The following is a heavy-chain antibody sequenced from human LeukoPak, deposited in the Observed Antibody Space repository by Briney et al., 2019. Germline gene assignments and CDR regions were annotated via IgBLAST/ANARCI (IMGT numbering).Heavy chain of an antibody. CDR1: GGSISSYY. CDR3: ARGPNVVVTAIPIDY. J-gene: IGHJ4*02. V-gene: IGHV4-59*08. Sequence: SETLSLTCTVSGGSISSYYWSWIRQPPGKGLEWIGYIYYSGSTNYNPFLKSRVTISVDTSKNQFSLKLSSVTAADTAVYYCARGPNVVVTAIPIDYWGQGILVTVSS. CDR2: IYYSGST. D-gene: IGHD2-21*02.